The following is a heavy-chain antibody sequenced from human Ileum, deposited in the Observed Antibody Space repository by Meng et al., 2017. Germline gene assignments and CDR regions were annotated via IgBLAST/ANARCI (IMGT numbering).Heavy chain of an antibody. J-gene: IGHJ4*02. CDR3: ARDAPGVLNHFDH. V-gene: IGHV1-2*02. CDR2: VTPSSGAT. Sequence: VQLGRSGAKVRDPGAQRKVHCRASGYTFTDYLSHWVRQAPGEGLEWMGWVTPSSGATNYAQKFQGRVTMTRDTSITTVYMELSRLTSDDTAVYYCARDAPGVLNHFDHWGQGTLVTVSS. CDR1: GYTFTDYL. D-gene: IGHD7-27*01.